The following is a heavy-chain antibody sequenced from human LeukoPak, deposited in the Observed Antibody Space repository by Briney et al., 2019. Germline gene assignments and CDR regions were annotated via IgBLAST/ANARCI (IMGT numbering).Heavy chain of an antibody. V-gene: IGHV4-59*11. CDR1: GGSISSHY. D-gene: IGHD5-18*01. CDR3: ARDGYSCGCDNWFDP. CDR2: ISYSGST. J-gene: IGHJ5*02. Sequence: SETLSLTCTASGGSISSHYWSWIRQPPGKGLEWIGSISYSGSTNYNPSLKSRVTISVDTSKNQFSLKLSSVTAADTAVYYCARDGYSCGCDNWFDPWGQGTLVTVSS.